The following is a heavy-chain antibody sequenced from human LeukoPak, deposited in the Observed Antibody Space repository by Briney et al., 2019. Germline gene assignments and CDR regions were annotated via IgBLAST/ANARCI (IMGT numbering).Heavy chain of an antibody. J-gene: IGHJ5*02. D-gene: IGHD4-17*01. CDR3: ARDPSTVTTFWFDP. Sequence: GGSLRLSCAASGFTFSDYYMSWIRQAPGKGLEWVSYISSSGSTIYYADSVKGRFTISRDNAKNSLYLQMNSLRAEDTAVYYCARDPSTVTTFWFDPWGQGTLVTVS. V-gene: IGHV3-11*01. CDR2: ISSSGSTI. CDR1: GFTFSDYY.